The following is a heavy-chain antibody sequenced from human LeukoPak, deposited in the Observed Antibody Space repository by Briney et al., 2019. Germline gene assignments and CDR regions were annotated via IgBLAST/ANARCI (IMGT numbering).Heavy chain of an antibody. V-gene: IGHV3-30-3*01. D-gene: IGHD4-11*01. CDR2: ISYDGSNK. J-gene: IGHJ6*02. Sequence: PGRSLRLSCAASGFTFSSYAMHWVRQDPGKGLEWVAVISYDGSNKNYADSVKGRFTISRDNSKNTLYLQMNSLRAEDTAVYYCARDGSSNYYYYYYGMDVWGQGTMVTVSS. CDR1: GFTFSSYA. CDR3: ARDGSSNYYYYYYGMDV.